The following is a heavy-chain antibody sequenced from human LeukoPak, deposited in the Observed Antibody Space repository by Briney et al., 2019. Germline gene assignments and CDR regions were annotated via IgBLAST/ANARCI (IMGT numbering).Heavy chain of an antibody. Sequence: GGSLRLSCVASGSTLRNYIMTWVRQAPGKGLEWVSSMSIIDDSIYYADSVKGRFTISRDNSKSTLSLQMSSLRAEDTGVYYCAKEGAYPILTYDSWGQGTLVTVSS. CDR2: MSIIDDSI. D-gene: IGHD2-2*02. CDR3: AKEGAYPILTYDS. V-gene: IGHV3-23*01. CDR1: GSTLRNYI. J-gene: IGHJ5*01.